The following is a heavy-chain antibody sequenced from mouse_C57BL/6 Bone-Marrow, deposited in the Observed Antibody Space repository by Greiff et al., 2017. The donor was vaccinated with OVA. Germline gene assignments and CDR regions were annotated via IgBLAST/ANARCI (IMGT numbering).Heavy chain of an antibody. CDR2: IWTGGGN. V-gene: IGHV2-9-1*01. CDR3: ARERFITTVVEYYYAMDY. Sequence: VQLQQSGPGLVAPSQSLSLTCTVSGFSFTSYAISWVRQPPGKGLEWLGVIWTGGGNNYNSAPKSRLSISKDNSKSQVFLKMNSLQTDDTARYYCARERFITTVVEYYYAMDYWGQGTSVTVSS. J-gene: IGHJ4*01. D-gene: IGHD1-1*01. CDR1: GFSFTSYA.